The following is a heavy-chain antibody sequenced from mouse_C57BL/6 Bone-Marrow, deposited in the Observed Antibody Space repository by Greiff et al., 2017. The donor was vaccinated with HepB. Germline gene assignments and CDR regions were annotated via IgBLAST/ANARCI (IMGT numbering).Heavy chain of an antibody. CDR2: ISNGGGST. CDR3: ARHSADYDWFAY. CDR1: GFTFSDYY. V-gene: IGHV5-12*01. J-gene: IGHJ3*01. D-gene: IGHD2-4*01. Sequence: EVQRVESGGGLVQPGGSLKLSCAASGFTFSDYYMYWVRQTPEKRLEWVAYISNGGGSTYYPDTVKGRFTISRDNAKNTLYLQMSRLKSEDTAMYYCARHSADYDWFAYWGQGTLVTVSA.